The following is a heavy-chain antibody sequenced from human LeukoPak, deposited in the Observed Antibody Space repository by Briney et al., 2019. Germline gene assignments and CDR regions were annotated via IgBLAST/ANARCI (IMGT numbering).Heavy chain of an antibody. CDR3: ARGKRLGGYYYDN. V-gene: IGHV4-34*01. Sequence: SETLSLTCAVYGGSFSGYYWGWIRQPPGKGLEWIGSIFYSGTTHYNPSLQSRVTISVDTFKNQFFLNQTSVTAADTAVYYCARGKRLGGYYYDNWGQGTRVTVSS. CDR2: IFYSGTT. D-gene: IGHD3-22*01. J-gene: IGHJ4*02. CDR1: GGSFSGYY.